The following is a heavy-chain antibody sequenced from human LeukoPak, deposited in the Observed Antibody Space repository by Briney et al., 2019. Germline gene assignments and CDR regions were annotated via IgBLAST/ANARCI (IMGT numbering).Heavy chain of an antibody. V-gene: IGHV3-11*01. CDR3: ARTYDSSGYYYVFDY. D-gene: IGHD3-22*01. CDR1: GFTFSDYY. Sequence: GGSLRLSCAASGFTFSDYYMSWIRQAPGKGLEWVSYISSSGSTIYYADFVKGRFTIFRDNAENSLYLQMNSLRAEDTAVYYCARTYDSSGYYYVFDYWGQGTLVTVSS. CDR2: ISSSGSTI. J-gene: IGHJ4*02.